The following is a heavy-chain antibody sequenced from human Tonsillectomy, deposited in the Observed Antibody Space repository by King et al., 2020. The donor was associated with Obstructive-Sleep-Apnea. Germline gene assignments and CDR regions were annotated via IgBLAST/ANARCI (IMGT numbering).Heavy chain of an antibody. J-gene: IGHJ4*02. V-gene: IGHV3-30-3*01. Sequence: VQLVESGGGVVQPGRSLRLSCAASGFTFSSYAMHWVRQAPGKGLEWVAVISYDGSNKYYADSVKGRFTISRDNSKNTLYLQMNSLRAEDTAVYYCARTSYDSSGYAGYYFDYWGQGTLVTVSS. D-gene: IGHD3-22*01. CDR1: GFTFSSYA. CDR3: ARTSYDSSGYAGYYFDY. CDR2: ISYDGSNK.